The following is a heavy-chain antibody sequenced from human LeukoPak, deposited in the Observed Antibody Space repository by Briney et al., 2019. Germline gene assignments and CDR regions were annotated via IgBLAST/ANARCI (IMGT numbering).Heavy chain of an antibody. CDR1: GVSISSTTYY. D-gene: IGHD3-10*01. CDR2: IFRSGTA. J-gene: IGHJ4*02. V-gene: IGHV4-39*01. CDR3: ARQMVWGVQYYFDY. Sequence: PSETLSLTCTVSGVSISSTTYYWGWIRQPPGKGLEFIGIIFRSGTAYYNPSLRSQVAISVDTSTNQFSLRLSSVTAADTAVYYCARQMVWGVQYYFDYWGQGTLVTVSS.